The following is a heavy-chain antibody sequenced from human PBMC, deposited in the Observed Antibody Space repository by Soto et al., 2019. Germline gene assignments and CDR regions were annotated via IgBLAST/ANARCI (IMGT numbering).Heavy chain of an antibody. CDR3: AKEYTSTSRGSFDY. CDR1: GFTFSNYA. D-gene: IGHD1-26*01. V-gene: IGHV3-23*01. J-gene: IGHJ4*02. Sequence: GGSLRLSCAASGFTFSNYAMNWVRQAPGKGLEWVSGITGSSGRTFYTDSVKGRFTISRDNSKNTVYLQMNSVRADDTAVYYCAKEYTSTSRGSFDYWGQGALVTVSS. CDR2: ITGSSGRT.